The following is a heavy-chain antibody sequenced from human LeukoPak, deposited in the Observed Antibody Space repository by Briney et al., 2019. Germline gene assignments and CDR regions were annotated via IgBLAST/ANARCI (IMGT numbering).Heavy chain of an antibody. D-gene: IGHD2-15*01. J-gene: IGHJ6*02. CDR1: GFTFSSAW. CDR3: ASSPRSGYYYGMDV. CDR2: ISYDGSNK. Sequence: GGSLRLSCAASGFTFSSAWMNWVRQAPGKGLEWVAVISYDGSNKYYADSVKGRFTISRDNSKNMLYLQMNSLRAEDTAVYYCASSPRSGYYYGMDVWGQGTTVTVSS. V-gene: IGHV3-30-3*01.